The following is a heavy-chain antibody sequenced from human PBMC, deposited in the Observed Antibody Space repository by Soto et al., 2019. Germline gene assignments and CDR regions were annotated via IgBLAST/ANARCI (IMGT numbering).Heavy chain of an antibody. J-gene: IGHJ5*02. D-gene: IGHD1-26*01. CDR1: GGSISSGGYY. CDR2: IYYSGST. V-gene: IGHV4-31*03. CDR3: ARREGINSLDP. Sequence: QVQLQESGLGLVKPSQTLSLTCTVSGGSISSGGYYWSWIRQHPGKGLERIGYIYYSGSTYYNPSLKRRVTISVDTSKNQFSLWLSSVTAAGTAVYYCARREGINSLDPWGQGTLVTVPS.